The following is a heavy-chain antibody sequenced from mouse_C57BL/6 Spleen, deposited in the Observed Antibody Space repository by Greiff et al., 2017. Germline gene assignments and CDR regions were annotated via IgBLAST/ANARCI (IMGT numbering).Heavy chain of an antibody. J-gene: IGHJ2*01. V-gene: IGHV1-81*01. D-gene: IGHD1-1*01. CDR3: ANYYGSSYGYGYFDY. CDR2: IYPRSGNT. Sequence: QVQLQQSGAELARPGASVKLSCKASGYTFTSYGISWVKQRTGQGLEWIGEIYPRSGNTYYNEKFKGKATLTADKSSSTAYMELRSLTSEDSAVYFCANYYGSSYGYGYFDYGGQGTTLTVSS. CDR1: GYTFTSYG.